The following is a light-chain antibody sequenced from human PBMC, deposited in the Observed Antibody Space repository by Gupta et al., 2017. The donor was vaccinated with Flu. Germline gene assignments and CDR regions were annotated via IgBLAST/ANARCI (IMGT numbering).Light chain of an antibody. CDR1: SRDIGAFNY. CDR3: TSYSTTSDTLV. Sequence: QSALTQPASVSGSPGQSISISCTGTSRDIGAFNYVTWYQHVPGKAPKLIIYEVNNRPSGISTRFSGSKSDKTASLTISGLQAEDEADYYCTSYSTTSDTLVFGGGTKLTVL. CDR2: EVN. J-gene: IGLJ2*01. V-gene: IGLV2-14*01.